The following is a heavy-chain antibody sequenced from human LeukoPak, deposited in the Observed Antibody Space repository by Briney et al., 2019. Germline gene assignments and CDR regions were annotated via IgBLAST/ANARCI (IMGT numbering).Heavy chain of an antibody. Sequence: PGESLTISCKGSGYSFTNYWIGWVRQMPGKGLEWMGIIYPGDSDTTYKPSFQGQVTISADKSISTAYLQWSSLKASDTAMCYCARSRAETVPVWGSYRHHDAFDIWGQGTMVTVSS. D-gene: IGHD3-16*02. J-gene: IGHJ3*02. CDR3: ARSRAETVPVWGSYRHHDAFDI. CDR1: GYSFTNYW. CDR2: IYPGDSDT. V-gene: IGHV5-51*03.